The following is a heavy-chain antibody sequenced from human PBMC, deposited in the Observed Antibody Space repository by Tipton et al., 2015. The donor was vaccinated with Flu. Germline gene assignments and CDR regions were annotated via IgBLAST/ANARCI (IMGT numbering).Heavy chain of an antibody. CDR2: IYPSGNT. CDR3: ARSGSYHHYYFDL. D-gene: IGHD1-26*01. Sequence: TLSLTCTVSGGSLSSYFWSWIRQPAGEGLEWIGRIYPSGNTNYNPSLQSRVTMSVDTSRNQFSLSLTSVTAADAAIYYCARSGSYHHYYFDLWGRGTLVSVSS. J-gene: IGHJ2*01. V-gene: IGHV4-4*07. CDR1: GGSLSSYF.